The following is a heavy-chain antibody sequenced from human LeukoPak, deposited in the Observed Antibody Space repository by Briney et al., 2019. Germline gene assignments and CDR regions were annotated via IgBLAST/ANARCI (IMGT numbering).Heavy chain of an antibody. D-gene: IGHD3-10*01. J-gene: IGHJ4*02. Sequence: PSETLSLTCTVSGGSISRYYWSWIRQPAGKGLEWIGRIYTSGSTNYNPSLKSRVTMSVDTSKNQFSLKLSSVTAADTAVYYRAREGAGFGELFDYWGQGTLVTVSS. V-gene: IGHV4-4*07. CDR3: AREGAGFGELFDY. CDR2: IYTSGST. CDR1: GGSISRYY.